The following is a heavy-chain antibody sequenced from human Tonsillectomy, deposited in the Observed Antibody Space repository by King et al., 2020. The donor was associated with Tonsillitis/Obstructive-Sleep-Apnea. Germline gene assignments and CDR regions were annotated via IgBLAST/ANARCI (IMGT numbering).Heavy chain of an antibody. CDR1: GGSFSGYY. J-gene: IGHJ4*02. CDR3: AREYFYHSSRYYEY. Sequence: QVQLQQWGAGLLKPSETLSLTCAVYGGSFSGYYWSWIRQPPGKGLEWIGKINHSGSTTYNPSLKSRVTISLDTSKNQFSLNLNSVTAADTAVYYCAREYFYHSSRYYEYWGQGTLVTVSS. V-gene: IGHV4-34*01. CDR2: INHSGST. D-gene: IGHD3-22*01.